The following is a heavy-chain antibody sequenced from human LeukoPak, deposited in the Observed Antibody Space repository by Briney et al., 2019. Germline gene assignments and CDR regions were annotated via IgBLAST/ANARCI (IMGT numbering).Heavy chain of an antibody. CDR3: ARLLPSSGYVLGDWFDP. V-gene: IGHV4-39*01. J-gene: IGHJ5*02. CDR1: GGSISSAIFY. CDR2: TFSGGNA. D-gene: IGHD3-22*01. Sequence: SETLSLTCSVSGGSISSAIFYWGWIRQPPGMGLEWIGSTFSGGNAYHNPSLKSRVTISVDTSKNQFSLKLISVTAADTAVYYCARLLPSSGYVLGDWFDPWGQGTLVTVSS.